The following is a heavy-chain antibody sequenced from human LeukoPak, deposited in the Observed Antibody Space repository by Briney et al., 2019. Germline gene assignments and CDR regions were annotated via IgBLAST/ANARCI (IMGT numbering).Heavy chain of an antibody. CDR1: GYTFTGYY. CDR3: ARGYDSIDY. J-gene: IGHJ4*02. CDR2: INPNSGGT. Sequence: ASVKVSCKASGYTFTGYYMHWVRQAPGQGLEWMGWINPNSGGTNYAQKFQGRVTMTRDTSINAAYMERSRLRSDDTAVYYCARGYDSIDYWGQGTLVTVSS. D-gene: IGHD3-3*01. V-gene: IGHV1-2*02.